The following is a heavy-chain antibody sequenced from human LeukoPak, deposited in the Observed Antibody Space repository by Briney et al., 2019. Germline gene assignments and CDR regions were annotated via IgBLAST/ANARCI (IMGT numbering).Heavy chain of an antibody. D-gene: IGHD2-2*01. CDR1: GGSISSGGYY. CDR3: ARRGAAARTLINWFDP. CDR2: IYYSGST. Sequence: PSETLSLTCTVSGGSISSGGYYWSWIRQHPGKGLEWIGYIYYSGSTYYNPSLKSRVTISVDTSKNQFSLKLSSVTAADTAVYYCARRGAAARTLINWFDPWGQGTLVTVSS. V-gene: IGHV4-31*03. J-gene: IGHJ5*02.